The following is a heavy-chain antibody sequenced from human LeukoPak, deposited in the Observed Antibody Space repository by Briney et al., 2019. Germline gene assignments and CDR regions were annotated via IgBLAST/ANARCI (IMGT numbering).Heavy chain of an antibody. CDR1: GSIFTSY. D-gene: IGHD3-10*01. V-gene: IGHV4-59*01. CDR2: IFYSGST. CDR3: ARVEEGYGSGRRENYYYYYMDV. Sequence: GSIFTSYWIGWGRAMPGKGLEWIGNIFYSGSTYYSPYLQSRVTISLDTSRNQFSLKLNSVTAADTAVYYCARVEEGYGSGRRENYYYYYMDVWGKGTTVTISS. J-gene: IGHJ6*03.